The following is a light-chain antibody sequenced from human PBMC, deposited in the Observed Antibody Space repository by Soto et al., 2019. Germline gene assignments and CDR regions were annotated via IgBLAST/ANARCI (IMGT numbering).Light chain of an antibody. V-gene: IGKV3-20*01. CDR2: GAS. CDR1: QSVSSNY. J-gene: IGKJ1*01. CDR3: QQYGNSPWT. Sequence: EIVLTQSPGTLSLSPGERATLSCRASQSVSSNYLAWCQQKPGQAPRLLIYGASSRATGIPDRFSGSGSGTDFTLTISRLEPEDFAVSYCQQYGNSPWTFGQGTKVEIK.